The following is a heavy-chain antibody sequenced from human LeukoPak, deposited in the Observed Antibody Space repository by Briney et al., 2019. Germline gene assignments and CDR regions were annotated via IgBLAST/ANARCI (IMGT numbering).Heavy chain of an antibody. D-gene: IGHD3-10*01. CDR2: INSDGSST. V-gene: IGHV3-74*01. CDR1: GFTFSNYT. Sequence: GGSLPLSCSASGFTFSNYTMHWVRQAPGKGLVWVSRINSDGSSTNYADSVKGRFTISRDNAKNTLYLQMNSLRAEDTAMYYCARAVYYSNYLGYWGEGTPASASS. J-gene: IGHJ4*01. CDR3: ARAVYYSNYLGY.